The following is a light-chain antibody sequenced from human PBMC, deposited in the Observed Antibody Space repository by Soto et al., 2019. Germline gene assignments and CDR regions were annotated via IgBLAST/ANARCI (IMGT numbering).Light chain of an antibody. J-gene: IGKJ4*01. CDR2: GAS. CDR1: LSVGRN. CDR3: QQYNHWLPLT. V-gene: IGKV3-15*01. Sequence: EIVMTQSPATLSVSPGERATLSCRASLSVGRNLAWYQQKPGQAPRLLIYGASTRATGIPARFSGSGSGTEFTLTISSLQSEDFAIYSCQQYNHWLPLTFGGGTKVEIK.